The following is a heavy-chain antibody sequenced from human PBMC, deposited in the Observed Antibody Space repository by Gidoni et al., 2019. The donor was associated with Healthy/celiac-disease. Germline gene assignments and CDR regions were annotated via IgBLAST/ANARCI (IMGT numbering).Heavy chain of an antibody. J-gene: IGHJ3*02. Sequence: QVQLVESGGGVVQPGRSLRLSCAASGFTFSSYGMHWVRQAPGKGLEWVAVIWYDGSNKYYAYSVKGRFTISRDNSKNTLYLQMNSLRAEDTAVYYCARAMRNSGYANDAFDIWGQGTMVTVSS. CDR3: ARAMRNSGYANDAFDI. CDR2: IWYDGSNK. CDR1: GFTFSSYG. V-gene: IGHV3-33*01. D-gene: IGHD5-12*01.